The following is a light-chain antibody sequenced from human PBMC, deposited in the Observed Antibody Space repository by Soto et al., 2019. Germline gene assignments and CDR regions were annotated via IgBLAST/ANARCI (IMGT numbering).Light chain of an antibody. CDR3: QQDYNLPYT. J-gene: IGKJ2*01. CDR1: QSVSSRY. Sequence: EIVMTQSPATLSLSPGERATLSCRASQSVSSRYLSWYQQKPGQAPSLLIYGGSTRATGIPARFSGSGSGTDFTLTISSLQPEDFAVYYCQQDYNLPYTFGQGTKLEIK. V-gene: IGKV3D-7*01. CDR2: GGS.